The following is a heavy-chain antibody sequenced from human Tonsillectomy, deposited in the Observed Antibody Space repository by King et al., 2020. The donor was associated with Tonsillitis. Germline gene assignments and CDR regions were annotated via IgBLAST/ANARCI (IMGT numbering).Heavy chain of an antibody. CDR3: TTSRVFDY. CDR1: GFTCSRYW. V-gene: IGHV3-7*01. CDR2: IKEDGSEK. J-gene: IGHJ4*02. Sequence: VQLVESGGGLVQPGGSLRLSCAASGFTCSRYWMNWVRQAPGKGLEWVANIKEDGSEKIYVDSVRGRFTISRDNAKKSLYLQMNNLRPEDTAVYYCTTSRVFDYWGQGTLVTVSS.